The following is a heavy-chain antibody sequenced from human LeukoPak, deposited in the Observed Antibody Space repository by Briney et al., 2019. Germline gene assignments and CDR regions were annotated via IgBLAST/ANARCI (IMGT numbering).Heavy chain of an antibody. J-gene: IGHJ6*03. CDR3: ARVRYCSSTSCTYTSPYYHYMDV. CDR2: IIPIFGTA. CDR1: GGTFSSYA. D-gene: IGHD2-2*01. V-gene: IGHV1-69*13. Sequence: ASVKVSCKASGGTFSSYAISWVREAPGQGLEWMGGIIPIFGTANYAQKFQGRVTITADESTSTAYMELSSLRSEDTAVYYCARVRYCSSTSCTYTSPYYHYMDVWGKGTRVTVSS.